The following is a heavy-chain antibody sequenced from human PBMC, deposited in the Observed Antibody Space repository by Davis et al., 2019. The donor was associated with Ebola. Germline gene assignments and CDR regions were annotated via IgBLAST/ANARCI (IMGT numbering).Heavy chain of an antibody. V-gene: IGHV4-61*01. CDR1: GGSVSSGSYY. D-gene: IGHD6-6*01. CDR3: ARDKSIAAPNYYYGMDV. J-gene: IGHJ6*02. CDR2: IYYSGST. Sequence: PSETLSLTCTVSGGSVSSGSYYWSSIRQPPGKGLEWIGYIYYSGSTNYNPSLKSRVTISVDTSKNQFSLKLSSVTAADTAVYYCARDKSIAAPNYYYGMDVWGQGTTVTVSS.